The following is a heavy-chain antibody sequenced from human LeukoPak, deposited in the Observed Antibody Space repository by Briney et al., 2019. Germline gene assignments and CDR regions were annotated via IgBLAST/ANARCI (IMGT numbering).Heavy chain of an antibody. V-gene: IGHV1-3*02. CDR3: ARSPGGNYRTWLDY. J-gene: IGHJ4*02. Sequence: ASVKISCKASGYSFASYAMHWVWRAAGQGHELMGWSNGGSGYPIYSPEFEGRVTITRDTSASTVYMELRGLRSDDMAIYYCARSPGGNYRTWLDYWGRGTPVTVSA. CDR1: GYSFASYA. D-gene: IGHD3-22*01. CDR2: SNGGSGYP.